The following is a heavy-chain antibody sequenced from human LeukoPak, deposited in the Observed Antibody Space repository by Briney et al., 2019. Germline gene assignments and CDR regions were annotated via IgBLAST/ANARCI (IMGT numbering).Heavy chain of an antibody. Sequence: SETLSLTCTVSGGSFSSSDYYWGWIRQPPGKGLEWIGSIYYSGTTYYNPSLKSRVTISVDTSKKQFSLKLRSVTAADTAVYYCARHEWGITNAFDIWGQGTMVTVSS. D-gene: IGHD1-14*01. V-gene: IGHV4-39*01. CDR2: IYYSGTT. CDR1: GGSFSSSDYY. J-gene: IGHJ3*02. CDR3: ARHEWGITNAFDI.